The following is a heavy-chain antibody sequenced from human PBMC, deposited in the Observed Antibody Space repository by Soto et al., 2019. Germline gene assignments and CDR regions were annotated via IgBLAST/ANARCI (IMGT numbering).Heavy chain of an antibody. CDR2: IYQSGVT. Sequence: SETLSLTCTVSGVTMSHGGYSWSWIRQPPGKALQWIGFIYQSGVTSYNPSLASRVSTSLDRSNNQCSPKLKSVTAADTAVYFCAGMPYTSGLRFDPWGPGTLVTVSS. CDR3: AGMPYTSGLRFDP. CDR1: GVTMSHGGYS. D-gene: IGHD6-19*01. V-gene: IGHV4-30-2*01. J-gene: IGHJ5*02.